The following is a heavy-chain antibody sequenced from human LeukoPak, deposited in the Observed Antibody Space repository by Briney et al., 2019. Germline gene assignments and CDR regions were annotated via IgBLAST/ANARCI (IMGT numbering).Heavy chain of an antibody. CDR1: AFTFSSYG. Sequence: GGSLRLSCTASAFTFSSYGMHWVRQAPGKGLEWVAVISFDGRKKYYAESVKGRFSISRDNSKNTLFLQMNSLRAEDSALYYCARDRLEGGETFDSWGQGTLVTVSS. J-gene: IGHJ4*02. CDR3: ARDRLEGGETFDS. D-gene: IGHD1-1*01. V-gene: IGHV3-30*03. CDR2: ISFDGRKK.